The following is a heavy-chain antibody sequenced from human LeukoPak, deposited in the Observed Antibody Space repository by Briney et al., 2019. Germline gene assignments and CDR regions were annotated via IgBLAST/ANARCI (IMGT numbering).Heavy chain of an antibody. CDR2: ISYDGSNK. CDR1: GFTFSSYA. CDR3: AKARSTVTTTGGGFDY. J-gene: IGHJ4*02. V-gene: IGHV3-30*04. Sequence: GGSLRLSCAASGFTFSSYAMHWVRQAPGKGLEWVAVISYDGSNKYYADSVKGRFTISRHNSKNTLYLQMNSLRAEDTAVYYCAKARSTVTTTGGGFDYWGQGTLVTVSS. D-gene: IGHD4-17*01.